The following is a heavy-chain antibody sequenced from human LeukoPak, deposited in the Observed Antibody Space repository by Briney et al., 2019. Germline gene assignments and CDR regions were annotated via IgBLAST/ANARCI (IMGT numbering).Heavy chain of an antibody. D-gene: IGHD4-17*01. J-gene: IGHJ4*02. CDR2: ISTSATAI. CDR1: GFTFSDYY. Sequence: PGGSLRLSCAASGFTFSDYYMNWIRQAPGKGLEWVSYISTSATAIYYADSVKGRFTVSRDNAKNSLYLQMNSLRAEDTALYYCARSGTRLTPYVEGADYWGQGTLVIVSS. V-gene: IGHV3-11*01. CDR3: ARSGTRLTPYVEGADY.